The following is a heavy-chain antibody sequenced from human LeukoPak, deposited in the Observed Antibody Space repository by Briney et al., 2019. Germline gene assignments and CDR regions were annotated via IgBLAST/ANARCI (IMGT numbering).Heavy chain of an antibody. J-gene: IGHJ4*02. CDR3: AKIDYDFWSGYYESQDY. Sequence: GGSLRLSCAASGFTFSSYSMNWVRQAPGKGLEWVSAISGSGGSTYYADSVKGRFAISRDNSKNTLYLQMNSLRAEDTAVYYCAKIDYDFWSGYYESQDYWGQGTLVTVSS. CDR2: ISGSGGST. CDR1: GFTFSSYS. D-gene: IGHD3-3*01. V-gene: IGHV3-23*01.